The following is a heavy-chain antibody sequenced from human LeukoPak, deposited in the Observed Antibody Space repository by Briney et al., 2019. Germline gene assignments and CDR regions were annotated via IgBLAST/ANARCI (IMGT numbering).Heavy chain of an antibody. CDR3: ARDLTPRTLIVVVPAAINWFDP. D-gene: IGHD2-2*01. CDR2: ISSSSSYI. CDR1: GFTFSSYS. J-gene: IGHJ5*02. Sequence: GGSLRLSCAASGFTFSSYSMNWVRQAPGKGLEWVSSISSSSSYIYYADSVKGRFTVSRDNAKNSLYLQMNSLRAEDTAVYYCARDLTPRTLIVVVPAAINWFDPWGQGTLVTVSS. V-gene: IGHV3-21*01.